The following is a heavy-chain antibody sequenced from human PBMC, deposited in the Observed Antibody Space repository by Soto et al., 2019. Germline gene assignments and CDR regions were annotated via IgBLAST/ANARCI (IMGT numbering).Heavy chain of an antibody. Sequence: VGSLRLSCATSGLTFSNYAMSWVRQAPGGGLEWVSSMSGSSSTTYYADSVKGRFTISRDRSKNTLYLQMSSLRAEDTALYYCAKNQERELPRVIDFWGQGTLVTVSS. J-gene: IGHJ4*02. D-gene: IGHD1-7*01. CDR3: AKNQERELPRVIDF. CDR1: GLTFSNYA. CDR2: MSGSSSTT. V-gene: IGHV3-23*01.